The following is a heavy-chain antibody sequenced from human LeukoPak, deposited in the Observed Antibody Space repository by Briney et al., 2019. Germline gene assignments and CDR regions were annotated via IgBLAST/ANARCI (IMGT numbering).Heavy chain of an antibody. D-gene: IGHD1-14*01. CDR1: GFTLGTYS. CDR2: IRSSSTTI. CDR3: ARDARTAYGMDV. V-gene: IGHV3-48*02. Sequence: PGGSLRLSCAASGFTLGTYSMSWVRHAPGEGREWISYIRSSSTTIYYADSVKGRFTISRDNAKNSLFLQMNSLRDEDTAVYYCARDARTAYGMDVWGQGTTVTVSS. J-gene: IGHJ6*02.